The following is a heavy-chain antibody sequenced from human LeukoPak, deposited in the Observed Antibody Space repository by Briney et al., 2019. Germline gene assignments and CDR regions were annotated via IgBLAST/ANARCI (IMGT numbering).Heavy chain of an antibody. V-gene: IGHV3-23*01. CDR3: AKGQLGTMVRGVRGWYFDY. CDR1: GFTFSSYA. Sequence: GGSLRLSCAASGFTFSSYAMSWVRQAPGKGLEWVSAISGSGGSTYYADSVKGRFTISRDNSKNTLYLQMNSLRAEDTAVYYCAKGQLGTMVRGVRGWYFDYWGQGTLVTVSS. D-gene: IGHD3-10*01. CDR2: ISGSGGST. J-gene: IGHJ4*02.